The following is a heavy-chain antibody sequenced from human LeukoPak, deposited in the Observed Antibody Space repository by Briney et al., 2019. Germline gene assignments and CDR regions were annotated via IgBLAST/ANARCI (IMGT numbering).Heavy chain of an antibody. CDR1: GFTFSSYA. Sequence: GRSLRLSCAASGFTFSSYAMHWVRQAPGKGLEWVAVISYDGSNKYYADSVKGRFTISRDNSKNTLYLQMNSLRAEDTAVYYCARGMYYDYVWRSSPLGYFDYWGQGTLVTVSS. CDR2: ISYDGSNK. D-gene: IGHD3-16*01. CDR3: ARGMYYDYVWRSSPLGYFDY. J-gene: IGHJ4*02. V-gene: IGHV3-30-3*01.